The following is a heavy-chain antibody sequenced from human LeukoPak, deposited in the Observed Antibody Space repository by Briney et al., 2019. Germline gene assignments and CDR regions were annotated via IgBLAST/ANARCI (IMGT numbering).Heavy chain of an antibody. Sequence: PSETLSLTCTVSGGSISSGDYWTWIRQPPGKGLEWIAYIYYTGSTYYNPSLKSRVTISVDTSKNQFSLKLSSVTAADTAVYYCARLGSIPYSGSYPDYWGQGTLVTVSS. CDR3: ARLGSIPYSGSYPDY. CDR1: GGSISSGDY. D-gene: IGHD1-26*01. CDR2: IYYTGST. V-gene: IGHV4-30-4*01. J-gene: IGHJ4*02.